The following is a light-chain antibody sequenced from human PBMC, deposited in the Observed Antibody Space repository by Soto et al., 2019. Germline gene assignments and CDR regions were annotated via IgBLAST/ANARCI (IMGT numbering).Light chain of an antibody. Sequence: QSVLTQPPSASGTPGQRVTISCSGHSSNIGSKYVYWYQQLPGTAPKLLIYSYNQRPSGVPDRFSGSKSGTSASLAISGLRSEGEADYYCAAWDDSLSGYVFGTGTKGTVL. CDR3: AAWDDSLSGYV. V-gene: IGLV1-47*02. J-gene: IGLJ1*01. CDR1: SSNIGSKY. CDR2: SYN.